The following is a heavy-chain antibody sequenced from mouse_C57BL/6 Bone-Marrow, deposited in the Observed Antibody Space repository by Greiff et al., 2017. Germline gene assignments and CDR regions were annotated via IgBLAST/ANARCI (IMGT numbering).Heavy chain of an antibody. CDR2: IDPSDSYT. J-gene: IGHJ2*01. CDR1: GYTFTSYW. CDR3: ASGDL. V-gene: IGHV1-59*01. D-gene: IGHD3-3*01. Sequence: VQLQQPGAELVRPGTSVKLSCKASGYTFTSYWMHWVKQRPGQGLEWIGVIDPSDSYTNYNQKFNGKATLTVDPSSSTAYMQLSSLTSEDSAVYYCASGDLWGQGTTLTVSS.